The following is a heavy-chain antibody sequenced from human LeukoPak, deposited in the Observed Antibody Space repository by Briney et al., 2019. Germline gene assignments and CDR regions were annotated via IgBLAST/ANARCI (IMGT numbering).Heavy chain of an antibody. V-gene: IGHV1-2*02. CDR1: GYTFTGYY. CDR2: INPNSGGT. CDR3: ARDAAAGTVSYFDY. D-gene: IGHD6-13*01. Sequence: GASVKVSCKASGYTFTGYYMHWVRQAPGQGFEWMGWINPNSGGTNYAQKFQGRVTMTRDTSISTAYMELSRLRSDDTAVYYCARDAAAGTVSYFDYWGQGTLVTVSS. J-gene: IGHJ4*02.